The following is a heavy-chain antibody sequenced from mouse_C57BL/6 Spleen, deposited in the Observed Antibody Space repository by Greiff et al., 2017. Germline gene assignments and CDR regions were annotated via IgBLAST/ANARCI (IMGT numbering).Heavy chain of an antibody. CDR3: VRQSYDYDADY. Sequence: EVKLVESGGGLVQPKGSLKLSCAASGFSFNTYAMNWVRQAPGKGLEWVARIRSKSNNYATYYADSVKDSFTISRDDSESMLYMQMNNLKTEDTAMYYCVRQSYDYDADYWGQGTTLTVSS. J-gene: IGHJ2*01. CDR2: IRSKSNNYAT. V-gene: IGHV10-1*01. CDR1: GFSFNTYA. D-gene: IGHD2-4*01.